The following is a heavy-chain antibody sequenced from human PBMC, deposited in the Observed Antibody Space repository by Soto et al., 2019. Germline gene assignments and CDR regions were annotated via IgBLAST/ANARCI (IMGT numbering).Heavy chain of an antibody. CDR2: IYHSGDT. J-gene: IGHJ4*02. D-gene: IGHD6-19*01. CDR1: GYSISSGYY. CDR3: ARLSNYGSGWSTFDY. V-gene: IGHV4-38-2*01. Sequence: SDTLSLTCAVSGYSISSGYYWGWIRQPPGKGLEWIGSIYHSGDTNYSPSLKSRVTISVDTSKNQFSLKLNSVTTADTAVYYCARLSNYGSGWSTFDYWGRGTLVTVSS.